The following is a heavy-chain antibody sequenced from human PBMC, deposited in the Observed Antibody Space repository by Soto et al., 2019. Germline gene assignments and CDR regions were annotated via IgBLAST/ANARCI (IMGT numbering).Heavy chain of an antibody. Sequence: QVQLVQSGSEVKKPGSSVKVSCKASGGTFSSYASSWVRQAPGQGLEWMGGIIPIFGTANYAQKFQGRVTITADKSTSTAYMELSSLRSADTAVYYCARLFRGYDYGMDVWGQGPTVTVSS. CDR2: IIPIFGTA. J-gene: IGHJ6*02. CDR3: ARLFRGYDYGMDV. CDR1: GGTFSSYA. V-gene: IGHV1-69*06.